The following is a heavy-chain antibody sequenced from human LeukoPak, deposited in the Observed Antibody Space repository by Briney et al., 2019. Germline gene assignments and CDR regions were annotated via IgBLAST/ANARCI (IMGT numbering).Heavy chain of an antibody. CDR2: ISGSGGST. D-gene: IGHD3-10*01. V-gene: IGHV3-23*01. Sequence: PGGSLRLSCAASGFTVSSNYMSWVRQAPGKGLEWVSAISGSGGSTYYADSVKGRFTISRDNSKNTLYLQMNSLRAEDTAVYYCAKDSYVGVIHPAKWFDPWGQGTLVTVSS. J-gene: IGHJ5*02. CDR1: GFTVSSNY. CDR3: AKDSYVGVIHPAKWFDP.